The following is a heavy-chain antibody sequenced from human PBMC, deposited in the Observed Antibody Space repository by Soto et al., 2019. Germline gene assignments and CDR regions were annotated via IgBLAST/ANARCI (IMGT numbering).Heavy chain of an antibody. J-gene: IGHJ5*02. Sequence: GGSLRLSCAASGFTFSSYAMSWVRQAPGKGLEWVSAISGSGGSTYYADSVKGRFTISRDNSKNTLYLQMNSLRAEDTAVYYCAKGMVRGVIIPDNWFDPWGQGTLVTVSS. V-gene: IGHV3-23*01. CDR2: ISGSGGST. CDR1: GFTFSSYA. D-gene: IGHD3-10*01. CDR3: AKGMVRGVIIPDNWFDP.